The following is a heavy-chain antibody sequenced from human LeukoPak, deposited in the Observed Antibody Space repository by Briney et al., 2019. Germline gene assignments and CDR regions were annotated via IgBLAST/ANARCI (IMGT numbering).Heavy chain of an antibody. Sequence: PGGSLRLSCATSGFTFSSYNMNWVRQAPGKGLEWVSFISSNGKTIHYADSVKGRFTISRDNAKNSLYLQMDSLIDDDTAVYHCATGSYSSGVNYWGQGTLVTVSS. V-gene: IGHV3-48*02. J-gene: IGHJ4*02. CDR3: ATGSYSSGVNY. CDR2: ISSNGKTI. CDR1: GFTFSSYN. D-gene: IGHD6-19*01.